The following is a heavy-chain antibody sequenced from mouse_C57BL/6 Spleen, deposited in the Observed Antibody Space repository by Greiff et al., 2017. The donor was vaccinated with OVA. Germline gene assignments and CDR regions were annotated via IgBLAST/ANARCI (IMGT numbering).Heavy chain of an antibody. CDR3: ARKDYGSSYGSAMDY. CDR1: GFSLTSYA. J-gene: IGHJ4*01. D-gene: IGHD1-1*01. V-gene: IGHV2-9-1*01. Sequence: QVQLKESGPGLVAPSQSLSITCTVSGFSLTSYAISWVRQPPGKGLEWLGVIWTGGGTNYNSALKSRLSICNEDSKSHVFLKMHSLQTDDTARYYCARKDYGSSYGSAMDYWGQGTSVTVSS. CDR2: IWTGGGT.